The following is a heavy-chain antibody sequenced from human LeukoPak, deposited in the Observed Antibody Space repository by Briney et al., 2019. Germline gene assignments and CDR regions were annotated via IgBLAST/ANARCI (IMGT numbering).Heavy chain of an antibody. V-gene: IGHV3-30*02. CDR1: GFTFSSYG. CDR2: IRYDGSNK. D-gene: IGHD2-2*01. CDR3: AKVRSGYCSSTSCYDIYYYYYMDV. Sequence: GGSLRLSCAPSGFTFSSYGMHWVRQAPGKGLKWVAFIRYDGSNKYYADSVKGRFTISRDNSKNTLYLQMNSLRAEDTAVYYCAKVRSGYCSSTSCYDIYYYYYMDVWGKGTTVTVSS. J-gene: IGHJ6*03.